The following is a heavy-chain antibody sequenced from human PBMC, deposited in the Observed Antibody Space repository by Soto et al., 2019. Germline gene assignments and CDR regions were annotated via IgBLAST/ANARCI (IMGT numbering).Heavy chain of an antibody. J-gene: IGHJ1*01. V-gene: IGHV1-46*01. CDR2: INPSSGST. Sequence: ASVKVSCKASGYSFTNYYMHWVRQAPGQGLEWMGIINPSSGSTNYAQKFQGRVTMTRDTSTSTVYMELSSLRSEDTAVYYCARSPNQVLFYYDSSAYYYVPYFHHWGQGTLVTVSS. CDR3: ARSPNQVLFYYDSSAYYYVPYFHH. D-gene: IGHD3-22*01. CDR1: GYSFTNYY.